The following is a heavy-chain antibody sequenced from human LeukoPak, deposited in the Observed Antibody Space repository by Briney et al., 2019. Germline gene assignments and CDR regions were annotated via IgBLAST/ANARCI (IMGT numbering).Heavy chain of an antibody. V-gene: IGHV4-59*01. CDR2: IYYSGST. CDR3: ARAASDYDILTGYIPAPFDY. D-gene: IGHD3-9*01. CDR1: GGSISSDY. J-gene: IGHJ4*02. Sequence: PSETLSLTCTVSGGSISSDYWIWIRQPPGKGLEWIGYIYYSGSTNYNPSLKSRVTISVHTSKNQFSLKLSSVTAADTAVYFCARAASDYDILTGYIPAPFDYWGQGTLVTVSS.